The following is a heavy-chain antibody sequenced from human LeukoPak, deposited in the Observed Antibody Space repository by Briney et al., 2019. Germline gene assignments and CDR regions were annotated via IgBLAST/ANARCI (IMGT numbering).Heavy chain of an antibody. V-gene: IGHV3-48*01. CDR2: ISRSSSAI. CDR3: ARADWDTAMIDY. CDR1: GFTFSSYS. D-gene: IGHD5-18*01. Sequence: GGSLRLSCAASGFTFSSYSINWVRQAPGKGLEWVSYISRSSSAIYYADSVKGRFTISRDNAKNSLYLQMNSLRAEDTAMYYCARADWDTAMIDYWGQGTVDTVSS. J-gene: IGHJ4*02.